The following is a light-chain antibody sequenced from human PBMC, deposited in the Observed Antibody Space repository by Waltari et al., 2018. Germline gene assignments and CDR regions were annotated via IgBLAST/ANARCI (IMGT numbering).Light chain of an antibody. J-gene: IGKJ2*01. CDR1: QGISNS. CDR3: QQYYSTPRT. Sequence: DIQMTQSPSSLSASVGDRVIITCRASQGISNSLAWYQQKPGKAPKLLLYAASRLESGVPSRFRGSGSGTDYTLTISSLQPEDFATYYCQQYYSTPRTFGQGTKLEIK. CDR2: AAS. V-gene: IGKV1-NL1*01.